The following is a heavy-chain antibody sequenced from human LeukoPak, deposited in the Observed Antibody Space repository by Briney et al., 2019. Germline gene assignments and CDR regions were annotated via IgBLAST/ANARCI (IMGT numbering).Heavy chain of an antibody. J-gene: IGHJ4*02. V-gene: IGHV3-7*04. CDR1: GFTFSSYW. CDR3: ARAGYSYGYDY. D-gene: IGHD5-18*01. CDR2: IKQDGNQK. Sequence: GGSLRLSCAASGFTFSSYWMSWVRQAPGKGLEWVANIKQDGNQKYYVDSVKGRFTISRDNAENSLYLQMNSLSSEDTAVYYCARAGYSYGYDYWGQGTLLTVS.